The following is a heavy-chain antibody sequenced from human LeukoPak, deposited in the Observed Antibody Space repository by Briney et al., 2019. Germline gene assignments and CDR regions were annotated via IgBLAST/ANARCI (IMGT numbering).Heavy chain of an antibody. J-gene: IGHJ6*03. V-gene: IGHV3-74*01. CDR1: GFTFSSYW. Sequence: PGGSLRLSCAASGFTFSSYWMHWVRQAPGKGLVWVSRINSDGSSTSYADSVKGRFTISRGNAKNTLYLQMNSLRAEDTAVYYCARAPYYYDSSGYYFVQTAYYYYMDVWGKGTTVTISS. CDR2: INSDGSST. CDR3: ARAPYYYDSSGYYFVQTAYYYYMDV. D-gene: IGHD3-22*01.